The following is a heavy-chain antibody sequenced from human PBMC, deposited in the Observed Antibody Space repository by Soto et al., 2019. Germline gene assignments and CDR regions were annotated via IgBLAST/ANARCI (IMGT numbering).Heavy chain of an antibody. CDR1: GFTFSNAL. Sequence: GGSLRLSCAASGFTFSNALMSWVRQAPGKGLEWVGRIKSKTDGGTTDYAAPVKGRFTISRDDSKNTLYLQMNSLKTEDTAVYYCTTLTTVTTSDFDYWGQGTLVTVSS. D-gene: IGHD4-17*01. J-gene: IGHJ4*02. CDR3: TTLTTVTTSDFDY. V-gene: IGHV3-15*01. CDR2: IKSKTDGGTT.